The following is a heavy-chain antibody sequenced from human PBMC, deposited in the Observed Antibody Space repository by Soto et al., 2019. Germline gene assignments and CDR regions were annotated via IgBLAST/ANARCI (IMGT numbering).Heavy chain of an antibody. CDR1: GYTFTSYG. V-gene: IGHV1-18*04. CDR3: ATMGYYGSGSYYNSSHYYGMHV. D-gene: IGHD3-10*01. J-gene: IGHJ6*02. Sequence: ESSVQVSCKASGYTFTSYGISWVRQAPGQGLEWMGWISAYSGNTNYAQKLQGRVTMTTDKSTSTAYMELRSLRSEDTAVYYCATMGYYGSGSYYNSSHYYGMHVPGPGSTVTV. CDR2: ISAYSGNT.